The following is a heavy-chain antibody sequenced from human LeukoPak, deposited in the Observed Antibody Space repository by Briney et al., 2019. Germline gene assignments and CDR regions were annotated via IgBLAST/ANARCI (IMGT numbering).Heavy chain of an antibody. D-gene: IGHD1-26*01. Sequence: GASVKVSCKASGYTFTDYYIHWVRQAPGQGLEWMGWINPNSGGTKYAQKFQGRVTMTSDTSITTAYMELSRLRSEDTAVYYCARGLSGGAFDIWGQGTLVTVSS. J-gene: IGHJ4*01. CDR1: GYTFTDYY. V-gene: IGHV1-2*02. CDR2: INPNSGGT. CDR3: ARGLSGGAFDI.